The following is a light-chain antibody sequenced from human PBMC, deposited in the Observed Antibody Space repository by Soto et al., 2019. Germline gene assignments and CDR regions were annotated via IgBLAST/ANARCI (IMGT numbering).Light chain of an antibody. CDR2: DTS. J-gene: IGKJ1*01. CDR1: QRVSGGF. V-gene: IGKV3D-20*01. Sequence: DIVLTQSPVTLSLSPGESATLYCGASQRVSGGFLAWYQHKPGLAPRLIVYDTSFRATGIPDRFSGSGSGTAFTLTITRLHPDDFAVYYCQQYGSSPSFGQGTKVDIK. CDR3: QQYGSSPS.